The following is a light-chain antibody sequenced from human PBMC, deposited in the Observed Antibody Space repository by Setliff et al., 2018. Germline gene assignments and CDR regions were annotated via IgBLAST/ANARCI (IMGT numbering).Light chain of an antibody. J-gene: IGLJ1*01. CDR2: DVS. V-gene: IGLV2-14*03. CDR3: SSYTGTYV. Sequence: QSALTQPASVSGSPGQSITISCTGTSSDVGGYNYVSWYQQHPGKAPKLMIYDVSNRPSGVSNRFSGSKSGNTASLTISGLQAEDEADYYCSSYTGTYVFGSGTKATV. CDR1: SSDVGGYNY.